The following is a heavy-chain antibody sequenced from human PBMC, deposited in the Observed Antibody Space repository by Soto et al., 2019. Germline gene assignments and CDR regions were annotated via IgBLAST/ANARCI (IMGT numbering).Heavy chain of an antibody. V-gene: IGHV4-31*03. D-gene: IGHD2-2*01. J-gene: IGHJ6*03. CDR1: GGCISRGGYY. CDR2: IYYSGST. Sequence: PSVILSLTCTVGGGCISRGGYYWCWIRQHPGKGLEWIGYIYYSGSTYYNPSLKSRVTISVDTSKNQFSLKLSSVTAADTAVYYCAREAAFGTSSSSGYYYYYMDVWGKGTTVTVS. CDR3: AREAAFGTSSSSGYYYYYMDV.